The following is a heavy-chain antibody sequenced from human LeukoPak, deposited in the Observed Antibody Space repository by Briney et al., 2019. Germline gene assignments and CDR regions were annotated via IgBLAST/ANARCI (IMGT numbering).Heavy chain of an antibody. Sequence: SETLSLTCTVSGGSISSGDYYWSWIRQPPGEGLEWIGYIYYSGSTYYNPSLKSRVTISVDTSKNQFSLKLSSVTAADTAVYYCARDGYCSSTSCSIFDYWGQGTLVTVSS. J-gene: IGHJ4*02. CDR1: GGSISSGDYY. V-gene: IGHV4-30-4*02. CDR3: ARDGYCSSTSCSIFDY. CDR2: IYYSGST. D-gene: IGHD2-2*03.